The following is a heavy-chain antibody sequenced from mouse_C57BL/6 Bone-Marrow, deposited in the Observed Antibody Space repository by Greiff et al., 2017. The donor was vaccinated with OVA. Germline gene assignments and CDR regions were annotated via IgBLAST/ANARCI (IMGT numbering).Heavy chain of an antibody. CDR3: ARHEDGYYASYFDY. D-gene: IGHD2-3*01. CDR2: IYPGDGVT. J-gene: IGHJ2*01. V-gene: IGHV1-82*01. Sequence: QVQLHQSGPELVKPGASVKISCKASGYAFSSSWMNWVKQRPGKGLEWIGRIYPGDGVTNYNGKFKGKATLTADKSSSTAYMQLSSLTSEDSAVXFCARHEDGYYASYFDYWGQGTTLTVSS. CDR1: GYAFSSSW.